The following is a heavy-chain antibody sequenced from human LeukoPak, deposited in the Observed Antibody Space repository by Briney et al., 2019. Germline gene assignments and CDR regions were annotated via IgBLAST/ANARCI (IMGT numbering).Heavy chain of an antibody. V-gene: IGHV1-8*01. CDR1: GYTFTSYD. CDR2: MNPNSGNT. J-gene: IGHJ5*02. D-gene: IGHD3-22*01. CDR3: AREGYDSSGYYYGGWFDP. Sequence: ASVKVSCKASGYTFTSYDINWVRQATGQGLEWMGWMNPNSGNTGYAQKFQGRVTMTRNTSISTAYMELSSLRSEDTAVYYCAREGYDSSGYYYGGWFDPWGQGTLVTVSS.